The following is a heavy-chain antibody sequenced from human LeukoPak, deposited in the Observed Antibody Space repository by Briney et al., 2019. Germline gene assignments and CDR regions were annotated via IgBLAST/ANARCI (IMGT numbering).Heavy chain of an antibody. CDR1: GFTFSSYG. Sequence: GGSLRLSCAASGFTFSSYGMHWVRQAPGKGLEWVAVISYDGSNKYYADSVKGRFTISRDNSKNTLYLQMNSLRAEDTAVYYCAKGYSFFVRYYYYYMDVWGKGTTVTVSS. J-gene: IGHJ6*03. V-gene: IGHV3-30*18. CDR3: AKGYSFFVRYYYYYMDV. D-gene: IGHD2/OR15-2a*01. CDR2: ISYDGSNK.